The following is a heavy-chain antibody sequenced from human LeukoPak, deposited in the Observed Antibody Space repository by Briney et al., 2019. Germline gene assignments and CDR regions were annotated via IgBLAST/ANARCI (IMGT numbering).Heavy chain of an antibody. J-gene: IGHJ3*02. V-gene: IGHV3-30-3*01. Sequence: GGSLRLSCAASGFSFNTYAMSWVRQAPGKGLEWVAVISYDGSNKYYADSEKGRFTISRDNSKNTLYLQMNSLRAEDTAVYYCAGGVVIVDAFDIWGQGTMVTVSS. CDR1: GFSFNTYA. CDR3: AGGVVIVDAFDI. CDR2: ISYDGSNK. D-gene: IGHD3-3*01.